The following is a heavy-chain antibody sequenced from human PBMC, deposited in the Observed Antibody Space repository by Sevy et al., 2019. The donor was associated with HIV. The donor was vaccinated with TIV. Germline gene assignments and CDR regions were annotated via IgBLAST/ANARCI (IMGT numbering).Heavy chain of an antibody. D-gene: IGHD3-22*01. CDR1: GFTFSSYE. V-gene: IGHV3-48*03. CDR2: IISSGSSK. Sequence: GGSLRLSCTASGFTFSSYEMNWVRQAPGKGLEWVSNIISSGSSKYYADSVKGRFTISRDNAKNSLSLQMNSLRAEDTAVYYCARGPHHYYDSSAFFDYWGQGTLVTVSS. CDR3: ARGPHHYYDSSAFFDY. J-gene: IGHJ4*02.